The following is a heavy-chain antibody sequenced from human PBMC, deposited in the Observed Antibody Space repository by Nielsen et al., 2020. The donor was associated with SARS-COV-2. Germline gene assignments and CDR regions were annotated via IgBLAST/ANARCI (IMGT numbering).Heavy chain of an antibody. Sequence: GGSLRLSCAASGFTFRSYAMSWVRQAPGKGLEWVSAISGSGGSTYYADSVKDRFTISRDNSKNTLYLQMNSLRAEETAVYYCAKDPNDHSDYWGQGTLVTVSS. J-gene: IGHJ4*02. CDR2: ISGSGGST. CDR1: GFTFRSYA. V-gene: IGHV3-23*01. CDR3: AKDPNDHSDY. D-gene: IGHD2-8*01.